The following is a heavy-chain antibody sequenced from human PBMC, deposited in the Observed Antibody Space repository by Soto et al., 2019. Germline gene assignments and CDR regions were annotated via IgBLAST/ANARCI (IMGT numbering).Heavy chain of an antibody. CDR1: GGSVSSGSYY. D-gene: IGHD6-13*01. J-gene: IGHJ4*02. Sequence: QVQLQESGPGLVKPSETLSLTCTVSGGSVSSGSYYWSWIRQPPGKGLEWIGYIYYSRSTNYNPSLTSRVTISVDTSKNQFSLKLSSVTAADTAVYYCARGQQLAPYYFDYWGQGTLVTVSS. CDR3: ARGQQLAPYYFDY. CDR2: IYYSRST. V-gene: IGHV4-61*01.